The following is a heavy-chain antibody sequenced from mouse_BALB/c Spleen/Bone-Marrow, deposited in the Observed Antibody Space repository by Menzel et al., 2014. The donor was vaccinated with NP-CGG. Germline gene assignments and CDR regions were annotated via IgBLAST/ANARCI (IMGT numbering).Heavy chain of an antibody. D-gene: IGHD4-1*01. CDR3: ARELGAWLAY. Sequence: VHLVESGPGLVAPSQSLSITCTVSGFPLXSYGVHWVRQPPGKGLEWLGIIWAGGNTNYNSALMSRLSISKDNSKSQVFLKMNSLQTDDTAMYYCARELGAWLAYWGQGTLVTVSA. J-gene: IGHJ3*01. CDR2: IWAGGNT. V-gene: IGHV2-9*02. CDR1: GFPLXSYG.